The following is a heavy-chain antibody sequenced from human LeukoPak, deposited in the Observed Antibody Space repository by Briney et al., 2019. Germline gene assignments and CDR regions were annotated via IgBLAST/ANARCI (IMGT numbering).Heavy chain of an antibody. Sequence: ASVKVSCKASGYTFTGYYRHWVRQATGQGLEWMGWINPNSGGTNFAQKFQGRVTMTRDTSISTAYMELSRLRSDDTAVYYCARFNSYSSSSDYYYYMDVWGKGTTVTVSS. CDR1: GYTFTGYY. V-gene: IGHV1-2*02. D-gene: IGHD6-13*01. CDR3: ARFNSYSSSSDYYYYMDV. CDR2: INPNSGGT. J-gene: IGHJ6*03.